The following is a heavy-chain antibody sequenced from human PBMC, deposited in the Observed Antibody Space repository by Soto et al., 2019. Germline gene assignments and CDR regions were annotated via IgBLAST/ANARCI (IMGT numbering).Heavy chain of an antibody. CDR3: AGRSGSSDY. CDR1: AFTFSNYT. J-gene: IGHJ4*02. D-gene: IGHD3-10*01. Sequence: GGSLRLSCAASAFTFSNYTMHWVRQAPGKGLEWVALMSYDGSDKYYADAVKGRFTISRDNSKNTLYLRMDSLRVEDTALYYCAGRSGSSDYWGQGTLVTVSS. V-gene: IGHV3-30*04. CDR2: MSYDGSDK.